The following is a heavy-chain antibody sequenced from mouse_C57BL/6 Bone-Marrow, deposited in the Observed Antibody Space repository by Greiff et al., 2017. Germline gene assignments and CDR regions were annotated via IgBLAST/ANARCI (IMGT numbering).Heavy chain of an antibody. Sequence: VQLQQSGPELVKPGASVKISCKASGYTFTDYYMNWVKQSHGKSLEWIGDINPNNGGTSYNQKFKGKATLTVDKSSSTAYMALRSLTSEDSAVYYCARDYYGSSSYWYFDVWGTGTTVTVSS. D-gene: IGHD1-1*01. J-gene: IGHJ1*03. CDR2: INPNNGGT. V-gene: IGHV1-26*01. CDR1: GYTFTDYY. CDR3: ARDYYGSSSYWYFDV.